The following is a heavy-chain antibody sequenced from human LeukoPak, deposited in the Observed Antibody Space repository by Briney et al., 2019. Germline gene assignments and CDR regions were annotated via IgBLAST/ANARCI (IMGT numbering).Heavy chain of an antibody. J-gene: IGHJ4*02. D-gene: IGHD3-9*01. CDR2: IIPIFGTA. Sequence: GSSVKVSCKASGDTFSSYAISWVRQAPGQGLEWMGGIIPIFGTANYAQKFQGRVTITADESTTTAYIELSSLRSEDTAVYYCAREGPYFDSQEPFDYWGQGTLVTVSS. CDR1: GDTFSSYA. CDR3: AREGPYFDSQEPFDY. V-gene: IGHV1-69*01.